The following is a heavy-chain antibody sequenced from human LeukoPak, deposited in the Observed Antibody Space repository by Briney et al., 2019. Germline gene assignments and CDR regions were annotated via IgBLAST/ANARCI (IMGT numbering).Heavy chain of an antibody. CDR2: IYYSGST. D-gene: IGHD3-10*01. V-gene: IGHV4-59*01. J-gene: IGHJ4*02. CDR3: ARDQGGSGSYCNGFDY. Sequence: SETLSLTCTVSGGSISSYYWSWIRQPPGKGLEWIGYIYYSGSTNYNPSLKSRVTISVDTSKNQFSLKLSSVTAADTAVYYCARDQGGSGSYCNGFDYWGQGTLVTVSS. CDR1: GGSISSYY.